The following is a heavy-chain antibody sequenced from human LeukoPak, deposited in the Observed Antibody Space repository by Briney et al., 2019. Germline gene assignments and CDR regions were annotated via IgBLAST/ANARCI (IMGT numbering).Heavy chain of an antibody. CDR2: IYFSGST. J-gene: IGHJ6*02. CDR3: ANLGYYNYGMDV. Sequence: SETLSLTCTVAGGSIDITTYYWGWIRQPPGKGLEWIGTIYFSGSTYYNPSVKSRVTISVDTSKHQFSLTLNSMTAADTAVYYCANLGYYNYGMDVWGQGTTVTVSS. CDR1: GGSIDITTYY. V-gene: IGHV4-39*01.